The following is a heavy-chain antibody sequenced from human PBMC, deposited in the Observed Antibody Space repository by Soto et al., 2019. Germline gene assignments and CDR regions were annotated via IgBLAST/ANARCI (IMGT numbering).Heavy chain of an antibody. CDR2: IYYSGTT. D-gene: IGHD2-21*01. Sequence: QVQLQESGPGLVKPSQTLSLTCTVSGGSISSGGYYWYWIRQHPGKGLEWIGYIYYSGTTYYNPSLNSRVTISVDTSKNQFSLKLSSVTAADTAVYYCAASCVACGGFNYYGMDVWGQGTTVTVAS. CDR3: AASCVACGGFNYYGMDV. J-gene: IGHJ6*02. CDR1: GGSISSGGYY. V-gene: IGHV4-31*03.